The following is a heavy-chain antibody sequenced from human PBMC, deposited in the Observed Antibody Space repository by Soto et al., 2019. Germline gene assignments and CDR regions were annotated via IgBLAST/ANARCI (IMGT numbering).Heavy chain of an antibody. CDR2: INHSGST. CDR3: VRGRAFMSRVAFDI. D-gene: IGHD1-26*01. CDR1: GGSFSDYY. V-gene: IGHV4-34*02. Sequence: QVQLQQLGAGLLKPSETLSLTCAVLGGSFSDYYWTWIRQPPGKGLEWIGEINHSGSTSYNPSLTSRLTLSVDTSTKEFSLNLSSVTAADTAAYHCVRGRAFMSRVAFDIWGQGTMVTVSS. J-gene: IGHJ3*02.